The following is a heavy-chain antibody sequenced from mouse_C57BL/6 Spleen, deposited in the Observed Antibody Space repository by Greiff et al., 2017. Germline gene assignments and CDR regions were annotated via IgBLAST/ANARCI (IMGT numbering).Heavy chain of an antibody. CDR2: ISSGSSTI. J-gene: IGHJ4*01. Sequence: EVQVVESGGGLVKPGGSLKLSCAASGFTFSDYGMHWVRQAPEKGLEWVAYISSGSSTIYYADTVKGRFTLSRDNAKNTLFLQRTSLRSEDTAVYYCARALHYYGSRGYYAMDYWGQGTSVTVSS. V-gene: IGHV5-17*01. CDR3: ARALHYYGSRGYYAMDY. D-gene: IGHD1-1*01. CDR1: GFTFSDYG.